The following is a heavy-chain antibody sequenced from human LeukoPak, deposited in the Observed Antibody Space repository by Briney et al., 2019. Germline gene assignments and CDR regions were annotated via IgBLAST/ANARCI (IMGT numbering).Heavy chain of an antibody. V-gene: IGHV3-9*01. Sequence: GRSLRLPCAASGFTFDDYAMHWVRQAPGKGLEWVSGISWNSGSIGYADSVKGRFTISRDNAKNSLYLQMNSLRAEDTALYYCAKARNTRIAAAADPFDYWGQGTLVTVSS. CDR2: ISWNSGSI. CDR1: GFTFDDYA. J-gene: IGHJ4*02. CDR3: AKARNTRIAAAADPFDY. D-gene: IGHD6-13*01.